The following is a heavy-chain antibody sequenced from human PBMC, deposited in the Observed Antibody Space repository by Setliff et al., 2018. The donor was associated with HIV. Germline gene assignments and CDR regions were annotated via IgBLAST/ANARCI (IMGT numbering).Heavy chain of an antibody. Sequence: AGGSLRLSCAASGFTFSRNWMSWVRQAPGKGLEWVANLNQDGSEKYYVDSVKGRFTISRDNAKNSVYLQMNSLRAEDTAVYYCARVAGTTFPYYFDYWGQGTLVTVSS. CDR1: GFTFSRNW. J-gene: IGHJ4*02. CDR3: ARVAGTTFPYYFDY. CDR2: LNQDGSEK. D-gene: IGHD1-7*01. V-gene: IGHV3-7*03.